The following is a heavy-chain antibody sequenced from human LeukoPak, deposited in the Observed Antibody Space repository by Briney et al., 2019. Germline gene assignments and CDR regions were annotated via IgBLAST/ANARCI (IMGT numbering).Heavy chain of an antibody. Sequence: PSETLSLTCTVSGGSINSSSFSWGWIRQPPGKGLGWIGSFYYSGSTYYNPSLKSRVTISVDTSKNQLSLKLSPVTAADTAVYYCARGFIGDYSDYFDNWGQGTLVTVSS. D-gene: IGHD4-17*01. V-gene: IGHV4-39*01. CDR1: GGSINSSSFS. CDR3: ARGFIGDYSDYFDN. J-gene: IGHJ4*02. CDR2: FYYSGST.